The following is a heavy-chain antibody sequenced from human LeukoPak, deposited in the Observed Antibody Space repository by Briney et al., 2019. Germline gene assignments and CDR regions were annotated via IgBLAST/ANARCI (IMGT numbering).Heavy chain of an antibody. CDR3: ARDEDFWSGYYSTSQYYYYYGMDV. V-gene: IGHV1-18*01. CDR1: GYTFTSYG. D-gene: IGHD3-3*01. Sequence: ASVKVSCKASGYTFTSYGISWVRQAPGQGLEWMGWISAYNGNTNYAQKLQGRVTMTTDTFTSTAYMELRSLRSDDTAVYYCARDEDFWSGYYSTSQYYYYYGMDVWGQGTTVTVSS. J-gene: IGHJ6*02. CDR2: ISAYNGNT.